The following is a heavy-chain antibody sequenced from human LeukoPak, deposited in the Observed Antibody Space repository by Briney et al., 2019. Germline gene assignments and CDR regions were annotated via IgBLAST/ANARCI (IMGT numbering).Heavy chain of an antibody. CDR3: ARDLFHCSGGSCYYWXXP. Sequence: ASVKVSCKASGYTFTSYYMHWVRQAPGQGLEWMGIINPSGGSTSYAQKFQGRVTMTRDMSTSTVYMELSSLRSEDTAVYYCARDLFHCSGGSCYYWXXPWGXGTLVTVSS. V-gene: IGHV1-46*01. D-gene: IGHD2-15*01. CDR1: GYTFTSYY. J-gene: IGHJ5*02. CDR2: INPSGGST.